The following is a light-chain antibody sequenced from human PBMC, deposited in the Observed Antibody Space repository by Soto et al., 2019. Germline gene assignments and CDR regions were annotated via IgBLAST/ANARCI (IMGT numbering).Light chain of an antibody. CDR2: GAS. V-gene: IGKV3-15*01. Sequence: EIVMTQSPATLSVSPGERVTLSCRASQSAGDRLAWYQQKPGQGPRLLIYGASTRANDVPVRFSGSGSGTEFTLTISSLQSEDFAVYYCQQYKDWPPITFGHGTKVEI. CDR1: QSAGDR. CDR3: QQYKDWPPIT. J-gene: IGKJ1*01.